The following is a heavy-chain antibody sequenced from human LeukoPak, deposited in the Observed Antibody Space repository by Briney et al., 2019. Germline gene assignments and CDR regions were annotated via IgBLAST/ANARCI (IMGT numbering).Heavy chain of an antibody. CDR1: GFTFSSYA. Sequence: PGGSLRLSCAASGFTFSSYAMSWVRQAPGKGLEWVSSISDSSSFKYYADSVRGRFTISRDNAKNSLYLLVNSLRAEDTAVYYCARAGSENYSKYYYYYGLDVWGQGTTVTVSS. D-gene: IGHD3-10*01. CDR3: ARAGSENYSKYYYYYGLDV. J-gene: IGHJ6*02. CDR2: ISDSSSFK. V-gene: IGHV3-21*01.